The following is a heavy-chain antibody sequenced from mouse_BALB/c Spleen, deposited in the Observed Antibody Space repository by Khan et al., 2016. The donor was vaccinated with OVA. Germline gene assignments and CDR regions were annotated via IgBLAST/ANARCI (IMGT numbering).Heavy chain of an antibody. CDR1: GFSFTSYG. D-gene: IGHD1-3*01. J-gene: IGHJ2*01. CDR2: IWAGGST. Sequence: VELVESGPGLVAPSQSLSITCTVSGFSFTSYGVHWVRQPPGKGLEWLGVIWAGGSTNYNSAPMSRLSISKDTSKSQVIFKMTSLQADDTAMYYCARLEDIWGQGTTLTVSS. V-gene: IGHV2-9*02. CDR3: ARLEDI.